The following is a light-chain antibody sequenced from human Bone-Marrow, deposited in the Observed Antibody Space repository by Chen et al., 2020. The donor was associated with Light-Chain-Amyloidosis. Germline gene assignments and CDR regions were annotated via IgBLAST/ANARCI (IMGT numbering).Light chain of an antibody. CDR3: QQSLATPRT. J-gene: IGKJ1*01. CDR2: HAA. Sequence: DIQMTQSPSSLSASVGDRVTISCRASQFIGAFLNWYQHKPGEAPKILIYHAANLESGVPSRFSGSGAGTDFSLTITDLQPEDFAIYCCQQSLATPRTFGQGTKVELK. V-gene: IGKV1-39*01. CDR1: QFIGAF.